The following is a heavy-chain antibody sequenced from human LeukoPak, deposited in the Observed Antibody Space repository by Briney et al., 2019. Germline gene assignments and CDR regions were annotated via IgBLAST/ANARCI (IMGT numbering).Heavy chain of an antibody. Sequence: GGSLRLSCAASGFTFSSYAMSWVRQAPGKGLEWVSFISGSGGSTYYADSVKGRFTISRDNSKSTVFVQMNSLRAEDTAVYYCAKGTAAAGDGFDPWGQGTLVTVSS. CDR1: GFTFSSYA. CDR3: AKGTAAAGDGFDP. CDR2: ISGSGGST. V-gene: IGHV3-23*01. D-gene: IGHD6-13*01. J-gene: IGHJ5*02.